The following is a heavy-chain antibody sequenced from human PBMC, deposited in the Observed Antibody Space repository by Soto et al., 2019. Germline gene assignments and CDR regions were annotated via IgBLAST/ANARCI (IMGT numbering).Heavy chain of an antibody. CDR1: GFTFSSYA. CDR3: AKAGGDDSSSALDPYYYYGMDV. J-gene: IGHJ6*02. Sequence: EVQLLESGGGLVQPGGSLRLSCAASGFTFSSYAMSWVRQAPGKGLEWVSAISGSGGSTYYADSVKGRFTISRDNSKNTLYLQMNSLRAEDTAVYYCAKAGGDDSSSALDPYYYYGMDVWGQGTTVTVSS. CDR2: ISGSGGST. V-gene: IGHV3-23*01. D-gene: IGHD3-22*01.